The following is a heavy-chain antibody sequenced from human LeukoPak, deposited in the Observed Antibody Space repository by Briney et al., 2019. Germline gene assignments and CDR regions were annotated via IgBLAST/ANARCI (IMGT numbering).Heavy chain of an antibody. J-gene: IGHJ4*02. V-gene: IGHV4-59*08. CDR1: GGSISTYY. CDR3: ARRYTASPGERFDY. Sequence: SETLSLTCTVSGGSISTYYWTWIRQPPGKGLEGIGYIYSSGNTNYNPSLSSRVTISLDTSKNQFSLMLRSLTAADTAVYYCARRYTASPGERFDYWGQGILVTVSS. CDR2: IYSSGNT. D-gene: IGHD2-2*02.